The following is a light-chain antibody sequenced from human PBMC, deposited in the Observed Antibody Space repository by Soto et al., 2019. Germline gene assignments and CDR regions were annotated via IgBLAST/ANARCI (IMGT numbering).Light chain of an antibody. CDR2: KAS. CDR3: QQHDSYPRT. Sequence: DIQMTQSPSILSASVGDRVTIICRASQSISSWLAWYQQKPGKAPKVLIFKASSLAGGVPSRFSGSGSGTEFALTISSLQPDDFATYYCQQHDSYPRTFGQGTKVEVK. V-gene: IGKV1-5*03. CDR1: QSISSW. J-gene: IGKJ1*01.